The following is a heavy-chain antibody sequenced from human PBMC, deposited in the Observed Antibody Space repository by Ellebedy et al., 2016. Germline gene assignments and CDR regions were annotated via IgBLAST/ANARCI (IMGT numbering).Heavy chain of an antibody. V-gene: IGHV5-51*01. CDR3: ARAPPPRGDRSADAFDI. D-gene: IGHD7-27*01. CDR1: GYTFTSYW. Sequence: ASVKVSCKGSGYTFTSYWIGWVRQMPGKGLEWMGIIYPGDSDTKYSPSFQGQVTISADKSISTAYLQWSSLKASDTAMYYCARAPPPRGDRSADAFDIWGQGTMVTVST. CDR2: IYPGDSDT. J-gene: IGHJ3*02.